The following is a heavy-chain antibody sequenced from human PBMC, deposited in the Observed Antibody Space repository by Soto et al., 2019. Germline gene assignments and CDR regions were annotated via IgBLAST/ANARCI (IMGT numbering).Heavy chain of an antibody. J-gene: IGHJ6*02. CDR1: GFTFSSYG. V-gene: IGHV3-33*01. Sequence: QVQLVESGGGVVQPGRSLRLSCAASGFTFSSYGMHWVRQAPGKGLEWVAVIWYDGSNKYYADSVKGRFTISRDNSKNTLYLQMNSLRAEDTAVYYCARAKEKSCSSTSWHQYYYGMDVWGQGTTVTVSS. D-gene: IGHD2-2*01. CDR2: IWYDGSNK. CDR3: ARAKEKSCSSTSWHQYYYGMDV.